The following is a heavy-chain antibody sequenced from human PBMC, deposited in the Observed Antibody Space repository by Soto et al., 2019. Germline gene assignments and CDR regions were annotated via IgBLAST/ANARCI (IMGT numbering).Heavy chain of an antibody. D-gene: IGHD3-10*01. J-gene: IGHJ4*02. Sequence: PSETLSLTCTVSGGSISSGDYYWSWVRQPPGKGLEYIGEVSHTGSTNYSPSLRSRVTVFLDKSSNQFSLKLTSVTAADTAVYFCARRAPPFAPGSGTYYNSPFDYWGQGTLVTVSS. CDR3: ARRAPPFAPGSGTYYNSPFDY. V-gene: IGHV4-4*02. CDR1: GGSISSGDYY. CDR2: VSHTGST.